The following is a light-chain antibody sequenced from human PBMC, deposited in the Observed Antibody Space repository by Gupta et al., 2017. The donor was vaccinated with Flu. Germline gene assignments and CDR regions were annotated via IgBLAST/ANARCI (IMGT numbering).Light chain of an antibody. CDR2: TAS. Sequence: PATLSLSPGERATLSCRASQGVSNYLAWYQQKPGQAPRLLIHTASKWASGIPARFSGSGSGTEFILTIASLEPEDFAIYYCQQQNSCPFTFGQGTKVEIK. CDR3: QQQNSCPFT. CDR1: QGVSNY. J-gene: IGKJ2*01. V-gene: IGKV3D-11*01.